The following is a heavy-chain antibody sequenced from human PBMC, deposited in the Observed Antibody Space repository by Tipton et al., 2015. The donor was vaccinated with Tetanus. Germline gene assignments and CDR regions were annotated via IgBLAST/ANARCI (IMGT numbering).Heavy chain of an antibody. J-gene: IGHJ4*02. CDR2: IYYSGST. D-gene: IGHD3-10*01. V-gene: IGHV4-39*01. CDR1: GGSISSSSYY. Sequence: TLSLTCTVSGGSISSSSYYWGWIRQPPGKGLEWIGSIYYSGSTYYNPSLKSRVTISVDTPKNQFSLKLSSVTAADTAVYYCARGRANYYGSGSYYNPTPYYFDYWGQGTLVTVSS. CDR3: ARGRANYYGSGSYYNPTPYYFDY.